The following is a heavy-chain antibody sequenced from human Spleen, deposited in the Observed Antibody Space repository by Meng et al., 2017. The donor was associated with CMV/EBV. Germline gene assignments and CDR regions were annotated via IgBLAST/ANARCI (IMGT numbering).Heavy chain of an antibody. CDR1: GFTFSRYW. Sequence: GESLKISCAASGFTFSRYWMSWVRQAPGKGLEWVANIKEDGSDKYYVDSVKGRFTISRDNAKNSLYLQMNSLRAEDTAVYYCARFYRGVGGWSRGYWGQGTLVTVSS. J-gene: IGHJ4*02. D-gene: IGHD6-19*01. V-gene: IGHV3-7*01. CDR2: IKEDGSDK. CDR3: ARFYRGVGGWSRGY.